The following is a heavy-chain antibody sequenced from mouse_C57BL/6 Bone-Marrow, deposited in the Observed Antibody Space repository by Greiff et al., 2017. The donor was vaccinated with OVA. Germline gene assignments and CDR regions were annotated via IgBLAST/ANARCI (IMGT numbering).Heavy chain of an antibody. V-gene: IGHV1-54*01. CDR3: ARGGGTRNY. Sequence: QVQLKQSGAELVRPGTSVKVSCKASGYAFTNYLIEWVKQRPGQGLEWIGVLNPGSGGTNYNEKFKGKATLTADKSSSTAYMQLSSLTSEDSAVYFCARGGGTRNYWGQGTTLTVSS. J-gene: IGHJ2*01. D-gene: IGHD4-1*01. CDR1: GYAFTNYL. CDR2: LNPGSGGT.